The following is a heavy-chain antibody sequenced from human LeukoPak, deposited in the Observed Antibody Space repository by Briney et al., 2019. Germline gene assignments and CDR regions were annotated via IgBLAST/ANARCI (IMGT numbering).Heavy chain of an antibody. D-gene: IGHD3-10*01. V-gene: IGHV4-34*01. J-gene: IGHJ6*02. Sequence: SETLSLTCAVYGGSFSGYYWSWIRQPPGKGLEWIGEINHSGSTNYNPSLKSRVTISVDTSENQFSLELMSVTAADTAVYYCARVKLGDSGTYYNGMDYYYYHDLDAWGQGTTVTVSS. CDR2: INHSGST. CDR3: ARVKLGDSGTYYNGMDYYYYHDLDA. CDR1: GGSFSGYY.